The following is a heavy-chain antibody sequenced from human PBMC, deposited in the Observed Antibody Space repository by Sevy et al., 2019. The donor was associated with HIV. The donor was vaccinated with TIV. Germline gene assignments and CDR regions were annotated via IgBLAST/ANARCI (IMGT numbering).Heavy chain of an antibody. J-gene: IGHJ3*02. CDR1: GFTFTNYS. CDR2: ISSRSGAI. Sequence: GGSLRLSCAASGFTFTNYSMNWVRQAPGKGLEWVSYISSRSGAIYYADSVKGRFTISRDNAKNSLYVQMNSLRAEETAVYYCAGDQGGCNSTSCYHAAFDIWGQGTLVTVSS. CDR3: AGDQGGCNSTSCYHAAFDI. V-gene: IGHV3-48*01. D-gene: IGHD2-2*01.